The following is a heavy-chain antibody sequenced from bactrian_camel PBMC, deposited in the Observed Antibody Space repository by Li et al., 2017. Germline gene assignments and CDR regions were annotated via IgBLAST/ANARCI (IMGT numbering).Heavy chain of an antibody. J-gene: IGHJ4*01. CDR2: LNSGGSTR. CDR1: GFTFSSYS. V-gene: IGHV3S25*01. Sequence: VESGGGLVQPGGSLRLSCAASGFTFSSYSMYWVRQAPGKGLEWVSRLNSGGSTRNYADSVKGRFTISGDNARNTVYLQMNSLKPEDSAVYYCVRNLVDTAAPWGQGTQVTVS. CDR3: VRNLVDTAAP.